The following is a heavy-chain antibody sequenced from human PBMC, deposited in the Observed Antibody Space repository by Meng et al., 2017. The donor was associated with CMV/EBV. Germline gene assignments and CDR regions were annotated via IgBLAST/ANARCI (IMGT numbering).Heavy chain of an antibody. Sequence: SETLSLTCTVSGGSISSSSYYWGWIRQPPGKGLEWIGSIYYSGSTYYNPSLKGRVTISVDTSKNQFSLKLSSVTAADTAVYYCARDIVVVPAAMYSYYYGMDVWGQGTTVTVSS. CDR3: ARDIVVVPAAMYSYYYGMDV. CDR2: IYYSGST. V-gene: IGHV4-39*07. D-gene: IGHD2-2*01. J-gene: IGHJ6*02. CDR1: GGSISSSSYY.